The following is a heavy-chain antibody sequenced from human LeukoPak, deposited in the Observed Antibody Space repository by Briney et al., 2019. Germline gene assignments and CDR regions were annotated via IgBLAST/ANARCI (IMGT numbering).Heavy chain of an antibody. CDR3: ARGIHVAVAGSFDY. D-gene: IGHD6-19*01. Sequence: GRSLRLSCAASGFTFSNYGMHWVRQAPGKGLEWVAVIWYDGSNKFYADSVKGRFTISRDNSKNTLYLQMKSLRAEDTAVYYCARGIHVAVAGSFDYWGQGTLVTVSS. CDR1: GFTFSNYG. V-gene: IGHV3-33*01. J-gene: IGHJ4*02. CDR2: IWYDGSNK.